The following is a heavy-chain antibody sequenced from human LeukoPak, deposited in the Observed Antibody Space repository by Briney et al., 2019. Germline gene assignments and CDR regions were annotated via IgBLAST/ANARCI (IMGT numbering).Heavy chain of an antibody. CDR3: AKGVPTHRAADV. CDR2: IYTSGST. J-gene: IGHJ6*04. V-gene: IGHV4-61*02. D-gene: IGHD2-15*01. Sequence: PSETLSLTCTVSGGSISSGSYYWSWIRQPAGKGLEWIGRIYTSGSTNYNPSLKSRVTISVDTSKNQFSLKLSSVTAADTAVYYCAKGVPTHRAADVWGKGTTVTVSS. CDR1: GGSISSGSYY.